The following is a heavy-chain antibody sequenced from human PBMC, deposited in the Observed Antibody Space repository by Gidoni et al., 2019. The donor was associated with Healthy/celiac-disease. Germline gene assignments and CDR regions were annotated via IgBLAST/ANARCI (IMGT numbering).Heavy chain of an antibody. Sequence: EVQLLESWGDLLPPGGSLSLSCAASGFTFSRYAMSWFRQAPGKGLEWCSAIRGSGGSTYYADSVKGRFTISRDTAKTTPYLQMNSRRAEDTAVYYCAKLGKWAVTNQWIDYWGQGTLVTVSS. CDR3: AKLGKWAVTNQWIDY. CDR2: IRGSGGST. D-gene: IGHD3-3*01. J-gene: IGHJ4*02. CDR1: GFTFSRYA. V-gene: IGHV3-23*01.